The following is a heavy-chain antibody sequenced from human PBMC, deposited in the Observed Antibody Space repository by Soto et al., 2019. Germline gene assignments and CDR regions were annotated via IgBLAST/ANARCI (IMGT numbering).Heavy chain of an antibody. Sequence: VGSLRLSCAASGFIFRSYAMNWVRQAPGKGLEWVSPISGTGGSTYYADSVKGRFTISRDYSKATLSLQMNTLRAEDTAVYYCTKGGEYSYAFDYWAQGTLVTVSS. CDR1: GFIFRSYA. CDR3: TKGGEYSYAFDY. V-gene: IGHV3-23*01. CDR2: ISGTGGST. D-gene: IGHD5-18*01. J-gene: IGHJ4*02.